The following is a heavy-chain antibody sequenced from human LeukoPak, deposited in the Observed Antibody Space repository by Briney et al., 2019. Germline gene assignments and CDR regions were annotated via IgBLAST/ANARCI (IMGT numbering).Heavy chain of an antibody. D-gene: IGHD1-26*01. CDR2: IYYSGST. CDR3: ARVGYSGSYRSSYTVDY. CDR1: GGSISSYY. Sequence: PSETLSLTCTVSGGSISSYYWSWIRQPPRKGLEWIGCIYYSGSTNYNPSLKSRVTISVDTSKNQFSLKLTSVTAADTAVYYCARVGYSGSYRSSYTVDYWGQGTLVTVSS. J-gene: IGHJ4*02. V-gene: IGHV4-59*01.